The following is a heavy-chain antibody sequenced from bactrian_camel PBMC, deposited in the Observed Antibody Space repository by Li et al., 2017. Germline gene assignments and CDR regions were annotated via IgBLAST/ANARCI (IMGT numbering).Heavy chain of an antibody. CDR3: ALVRRTDRSRSCPSGAGYTF. V-gene: IGHV3S1*01. CDR1: GDIYRRYC. J-gene: IGHJ4*01. D-gene: IGHD3*01. Sequence: HVQLVESGGGSVQAGGSLKLSCVASGDIYRRYCMSWFRQSPGDEREEVVSMHSDGPTTYTDSVKGRFTVSEDVDRRTLYLKMDNLKSTDTAMYYCALVRRTDRSRSCPSGAGYTFWGQG. CDR2: MHSDGPTT.